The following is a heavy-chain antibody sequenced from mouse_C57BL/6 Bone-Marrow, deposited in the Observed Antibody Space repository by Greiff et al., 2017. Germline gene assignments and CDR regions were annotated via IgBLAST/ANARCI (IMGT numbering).Heavy chain of an antibody. Sequence: QVQLQQSGAELARPGASVKLSCKASGYTFTSYGISWVKQRTGQGLEWIGEIYPRSGNTYYNEKFKGKATLTADKSSSTAYMELRSLTSEDSAVYFCASLYYGNSYFDSWGQGTTLTVSS. CDR3: ASLYYGNSYFDS. CDR1: GYTFTSYG. CDR2: IYPRSGNT. J-gene: IGHJ2*01. V-gene: IGHV1-81*01. D-gene: IGHD2-1*01.